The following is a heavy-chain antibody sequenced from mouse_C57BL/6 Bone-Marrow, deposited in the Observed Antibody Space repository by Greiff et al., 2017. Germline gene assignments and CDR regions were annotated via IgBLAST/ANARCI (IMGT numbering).Heavy chain of an antibody. D-gene: IGHD2-3*01. J-gene: IGHJ3*01. CDR2: INPGSGGT. CDR1: GYAFTNYL. Sequence: LMESGAELVRPGTSVKVSCKASGYAFTNYLIEWVKQRPGQGLEWIGVINPGSGGTNYNEKFQGKATLTADKSSSTAYLQLSSLTSEDSAVYFCARWLLRGGTFFAYWGQGTLVTVSA. CDR3: ARWLLRGGTFFAY. V-gene: IGHV1-54*01.